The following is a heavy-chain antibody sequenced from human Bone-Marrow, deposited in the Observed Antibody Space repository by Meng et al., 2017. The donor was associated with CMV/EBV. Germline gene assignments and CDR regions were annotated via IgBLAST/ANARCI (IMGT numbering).Heavy chain of an antibody. J-gene: IGHJ6*02. V-gene: IGHV1-69*10. Sequence: SVKVSCKASGGTFSSYAISWVRQAPGQGLEWMGGIIPILGIANYAQKFQGRVTITADKSTSTAYMELSSLRSEDTAVYYCASSCSSTSRIDYYYYYGMDVWGQGTTVTVYS. CDR2: IIPILGIA. D-gene: IGHD2-2*01. CDR1: GGTFSSYA. CDR3: ASSCSSTSRIDYYYYYGMDV.